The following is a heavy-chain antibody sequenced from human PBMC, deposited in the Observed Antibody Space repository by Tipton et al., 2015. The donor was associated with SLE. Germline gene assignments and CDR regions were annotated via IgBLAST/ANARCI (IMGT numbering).Heavy chain of an antibody. D-gene: IGHD3-3*01. CDR1: GFPFISYA. CDR2: ISGSSGDST. V-gene: IGHV3-23*01. CDR3: AKEGAIFGVWVDAFDV. Sequence: GSLRFSCATSGFPFISYAMSWVRQAPGKGLEWVSSISGSSGDSTYYADSVKGRFTISRDNSKNTLYLQMNSLRAEDTAIYYCAKEGAIFGVWVDAFDVWGQGTMVTVSS. J-gene: IGHJ3*01.